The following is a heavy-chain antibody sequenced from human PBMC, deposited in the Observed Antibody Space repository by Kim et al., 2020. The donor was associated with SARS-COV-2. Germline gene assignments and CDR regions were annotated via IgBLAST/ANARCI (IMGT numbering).Heavy chain of an antibody. V-gene: IGHV3-53*04. CDR1: GFSVSSNY. CDR3: ARGGAAATGYFVY. J-gene: IGHJ4*02. CDR2: IFRDGST. D-gene: IGHD6-13*01. Sequence: GGSLRLSCAASGFSVSSNYMTWVRQTPGKGLEWVSVIFRDGSTYYIDSEKGRFTISRHTSENTLYLQMNSLRVEDTAVYFCARGGAAATGYFVYWGQGALVTVSS.